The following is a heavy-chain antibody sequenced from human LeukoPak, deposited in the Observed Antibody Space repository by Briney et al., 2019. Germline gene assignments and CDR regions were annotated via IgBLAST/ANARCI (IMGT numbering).Heavy chain of an antibody. CDR3: ARWYTSGHDAFDI. D-gene: IGHD6-19*01. CDR1: GESFSGYY. V-gene: IGHV4-34*01. CDR2: INHSGST. J-gene: IGHJ3*02. Sequence: PSETLSLTCAVYGESFSGYYWSWIRQPPGKGLEWIGEINHSGSTNYNPSLKSRVTISVDTSKNQFSLKLSSVTAADTAVYYCARWYTSGHDAFDIWGQGTMVTVSS.